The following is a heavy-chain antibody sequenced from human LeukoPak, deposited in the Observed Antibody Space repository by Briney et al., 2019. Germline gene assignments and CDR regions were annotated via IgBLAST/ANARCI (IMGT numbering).Heavy chain of an antibody. V-gene: IGHV3-11*04. J-gene: IGHJ3*02. D-gene: IGHD1-26*01. Sequence: GGSLRLSCAASGFTFSGFWMSWVRQAPGKGLEWVSYISSSGTTIYYADSMKGRFTISRDNAKNSLYLQMTSLRAEDTAMYYCARDRPGATSPRIAFDIWGQGTMVTVSS. CDR3: ARDRPGATSPRIAFDI. CDR2: ISSSGTTI. CDR1: GFTFSGFW.